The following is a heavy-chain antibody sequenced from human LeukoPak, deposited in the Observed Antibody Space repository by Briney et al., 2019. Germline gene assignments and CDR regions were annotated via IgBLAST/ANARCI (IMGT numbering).Heavy chain of an antibody. D-gene: IGHD3-10*01. Sequence: SGGSLRLSCAASGFTFSDYAMSWVRQAPGKGLEWVSGIGSSGVNTDYATSVKGRFTISRDNTKSTLHLLMNSLRVEDTATYYCAKGRNSGSYFGIDPWGQGTPVSVSS. CDR1: GFTFSDYA. CDR2: IGSSGVNT. CDR3: AKGRNSGSYFGIDP. J-gene: IGHJ5*02. V-gene: IGHV3-23*01.